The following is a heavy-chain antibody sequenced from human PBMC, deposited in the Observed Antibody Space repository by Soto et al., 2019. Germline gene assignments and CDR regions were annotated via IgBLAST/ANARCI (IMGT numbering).Heavy chain of an antibody. Sequence: GGSLRLSCAASGFTFSSYGMHWVRQAPGKGLEWVAVIWYDGSNKYYADSVKGRFTISRDNSKNTLYLQMNSLRAEDTAVYYCARTPGPFGELLLRGYFDYWGQGTLVTVSS. CDR2: IWYDGSNK. J-gene: IGHJ4*02. CDR1: GFTFSSYG. CDR3: ARTPGPFGELLLRGYFDY. V-gene: IGHV3-33*01. D-gene: IGHD3-10*01.